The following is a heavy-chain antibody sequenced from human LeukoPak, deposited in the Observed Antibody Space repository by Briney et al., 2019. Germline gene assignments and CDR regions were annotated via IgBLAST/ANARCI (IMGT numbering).Heavy chain of an antibody. D-gene: IGHD1-1*01. Sequence: VASVKVSCKASGYTFTSYDINWVRQATGQGLEWMGWMNPNSGNTGYAQKFQGRVTITRNTSISTAYMELSSLRSEDTAVYYCARANWNGRDDAFDIWGQGTMVTVSS. CDR3: ARANWNGRDDAFDI. CDR1: GYTFTSYD. J-gene: IGHJ3*02. CDR2: MNPNSGNT. V-gene: IGHV1-8*03.